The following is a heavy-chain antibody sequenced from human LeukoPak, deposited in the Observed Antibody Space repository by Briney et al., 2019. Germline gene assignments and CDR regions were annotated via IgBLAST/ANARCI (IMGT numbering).Heavy chain of an antibody. CDR1: GYSFTSYW. D-gene: IGHD2-15*01. J-gene: IGHJ3*02. CDR2: IYPGDSDT. V-gene: IGHV5-51*01. Sequence: GESLKISCKGSGYSFTSYWIGWVRQMPGKGLERMGIIYPGDSDTRYSPSFQGQVTISADKSISTAYLQWSSLKASDTAMYYCARHQWSHRERLDAFDIWGQGTMVTVSS. CDR3: ARHQWSHRERLDAFDI.